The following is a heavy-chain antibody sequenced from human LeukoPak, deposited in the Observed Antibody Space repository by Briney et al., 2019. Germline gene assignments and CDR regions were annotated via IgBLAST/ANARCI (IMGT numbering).Heavy chain of an antibody. CDR2: ISAYNGNT. CDR1: GYTFTSYG. D-gene: IGHD2-21*02. CDR3: AREFCGGDCYSGQYYFDY. J-gene: IGHJ4*02. Sequence: ASVKVSCKASGYTFTSYGISWVRQAPGQGLEWMGWISAYNGNTNYAQKLQGRVTMTTDTSTSTAYVELRSLRSDDTAVYYCAREFCGGDCYSGQYYFDYWGQGTLVTVSS. V-gene: IGHV1-18*01.